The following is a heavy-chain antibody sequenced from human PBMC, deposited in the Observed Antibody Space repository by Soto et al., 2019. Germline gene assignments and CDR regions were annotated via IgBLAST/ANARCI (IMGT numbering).Heavy chain of an antibody. J-gene: IGHJ4*02. CDR3: ARGPSSLTRFDY. CDR1: GFTFISYA. Sequence: GGSLRLSCAASGFTFISYALHWVRQAPGKGLEWVAVISYDGSNKYYADSVKGRFTISRDNSKNTLYVQMNSLRGEDTAVYYCARGPSSLTRFDYWGQGTLVTVSS. CDR2: ISYDGSNK. V-gene: IGHV3-30-3*01. D-gene: IGHD2-2*01.